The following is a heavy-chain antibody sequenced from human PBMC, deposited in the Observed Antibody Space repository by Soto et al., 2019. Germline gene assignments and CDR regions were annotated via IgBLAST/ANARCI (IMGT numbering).Heavy chain of an antibody. CDR1: GGSISSYY. CDR3: ARVNIAVAGTGEGYFDY. J-gene: IGHJ4*02. CDR2: IYTSGST. Sequence: SLTCTVSGGSISSYYWSWIRQPAGKGLEWIGRIYTSGSTNYNPSLKSRVTMSVDTSKNQFSLKLSSVTAADTAVYYCARVNIAVAGTGEGYFDYWGQGTLVTVSS. V-gene: IGHV4-4*07. D-gene: IGHD6-19*01.